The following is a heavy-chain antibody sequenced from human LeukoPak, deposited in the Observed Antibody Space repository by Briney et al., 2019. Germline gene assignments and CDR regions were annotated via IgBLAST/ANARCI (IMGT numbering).Heavy chain of an antibody. J-gene: IGHJ4*02. CDR2: IYYSGST. V-gene: IGHV4-59*01. CDR1: GGSISSYY. D-gene: IGHD2-15*01. CDR3: ARLDCSGGSCYSYFDY. Sequence: SETLSLTCTVSGGSISSYYWSWIRPPPGKGLEWIGYIYYSGSTNYNPSLKGRVTISVDTSKNQFSLKLSSVTAADTAVYYCARLDCSGGSCYSYFDYWGQGTLVTVSS.